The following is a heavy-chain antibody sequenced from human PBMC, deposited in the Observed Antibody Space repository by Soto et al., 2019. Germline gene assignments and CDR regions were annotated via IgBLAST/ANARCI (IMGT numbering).Heavy chain of an antibody. CDR3: ARRKERSGPYYLDS. D-gene: IGHD6-25*01. CDR2: MNPNTGNT. Sequence: ASVKVSFKASGYTFATYDFAWVRQATGQGLEWMGWMNPNTGNTGYAQAFRGRVTMTRNTSITTAYMELSSLRSEDTAVYFCARRKERSGPYYLDSWGQGTLVTVSS. J-gene: IGHJ4*02. V-gene: IGHV1-8*01. CDR1: GYTFATYD.